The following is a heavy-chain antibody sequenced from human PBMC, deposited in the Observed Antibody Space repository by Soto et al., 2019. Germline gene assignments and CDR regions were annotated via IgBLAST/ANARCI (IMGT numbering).Heavy chain of an antibody. CDR3: ANGLYDSSQTAGY. CDR2: ISYDGSNK. Sequence: PGGSLRLSCAASGFTFSSYGMHWVRQAPGKGLEWVAVISYDGSNKYYADSVKGRFTISRDNSKNTLYLQMNSLRAEDTAVYYCANGLYDSSQTAGYWGQGTLVTVSS. V-gene: IGHV3-30*18. J-gene: IGHJ4*02. D-gene: IGHD3-22*01. CDR1: GFTFSSYG.